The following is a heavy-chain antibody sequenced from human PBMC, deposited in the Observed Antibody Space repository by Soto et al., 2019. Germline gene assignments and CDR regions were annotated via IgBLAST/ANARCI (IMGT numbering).Heavy chain of an antibody. CDR3: AKEVMFYYYYGLDV. CDR2: TSYDGSNK. Sequence: QVQLVESGGGVVQPGMSLRLSCAASGFTFSSYGMHWVRQAPVKGLEWVAGTSYDGSNKYYAESVKGRFTLSRDNSKNTMDLQMNSLRAEDTAVYYCAKEVMFYYYYGLDVWGQGTTVTVSS. D-gene: IGHD2-21*01. J-gene: IGHJ6*02. CDR1: GFTFSSYG. V-gene: IGHV3-30*18.